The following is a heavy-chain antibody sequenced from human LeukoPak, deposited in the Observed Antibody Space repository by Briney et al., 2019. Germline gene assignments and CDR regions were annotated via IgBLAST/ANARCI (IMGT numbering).Heavy chain of an antibody. Sequence: ASVKASCKASGYTFTSYYMHWVRQAPGQGLEWMGIINPSGGSTSYAQKFQGRVTMTRDMSTSTVYMELSSLRSEDTAVYYCARDPPKRIYYDSSGYDYWGQGTLVTVPS. CDR2: INPSGGST. D-gene: IGHD3-22*01. CDR1: GYTFTSYY. V-gene: IGHV1-46*01. J-gene: IGHJ4*02. CDR3: ARDPPKRIYYDSSGYDY.